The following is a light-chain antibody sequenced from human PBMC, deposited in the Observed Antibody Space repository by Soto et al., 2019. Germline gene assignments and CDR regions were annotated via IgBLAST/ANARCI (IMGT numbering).Light chain of an antibody. CDR3: QPYDSSLSGSGFV. CDR1: SSNIGAGYD. CDR2: GNT. V-gene: IGLV1-40*01. Sequence: QSVLTQPPSVSGAPGQRGTISCTGSSSNIGAGYDVHWYQQLPGTAPKLLIYGNTNRPSGVPDRCSGSKSGPSASLAIPGLPAQDDADSYRQPYDSSLSGSGFVFGTGTKVTVL. J-gene: IGLJ1*01.